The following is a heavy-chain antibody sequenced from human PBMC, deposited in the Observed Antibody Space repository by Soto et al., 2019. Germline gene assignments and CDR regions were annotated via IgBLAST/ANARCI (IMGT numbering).Heavy chain of an antibody. D-gene: IGHD6-19*01. CDR1: GFTFSILA. Sequence: LRLSCAASGFTFSILAMGWVRQAPGKGLEWVSVIDYTGGTTYYTDSVKGRFIISRDNSKKILYLQMNSLRTEDTAIYYCAKDATRTSGWYYFDYWGRGALVTVSS. J-gene: IGHJ4*02. V-gene: IGHV3-23*01. CDR2: IDYTGGTT. CDR3: AKDATRTSGWYYFDY.